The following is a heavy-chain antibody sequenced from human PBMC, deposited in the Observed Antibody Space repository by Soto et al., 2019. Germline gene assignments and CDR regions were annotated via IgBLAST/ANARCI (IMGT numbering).Heavy chain of an antibody. D-gene: IGHD6-19*01. CDR1: GFTFSILA. Sequence: LRLSCAASGFTFSILAMGWVRQAPGKGLEWVSVIDYTGGTTYYTDSVKGRFIISRDNSKKILYLQMNSLRTEDTAIYYCAKDATRTSGWYYFDYWGRGALVTVSS. J-gene: IGHJ4*02. V-gene: IGHV3-23*01. CDR2: IDYTGGTT. CDR3: AKDATRTSGWYYFDY.